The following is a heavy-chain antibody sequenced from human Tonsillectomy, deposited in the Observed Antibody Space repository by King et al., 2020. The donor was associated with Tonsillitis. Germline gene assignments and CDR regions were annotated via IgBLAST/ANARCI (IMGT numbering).Heavy chain of an antibody. Sequence: QLVQSGGGLVKPGGSLRLSCAASGFTFSDYYMSWIRQAPGKGLEWVSYISGSSSYPNYADSVTGRFTISRDNAKNSVYLQMNSLRAEDTAVYYCARDGVEQNYFDPWGQGTLVTVSS. CDR2: ISGSSSYP. V-gene: IGHV3-11*05. CDR3: ARDGVEQNYFDP. CDR1: GFTFSDYY. D-gene: IGHD1-7*01. J-gene: IGHJ5*02.